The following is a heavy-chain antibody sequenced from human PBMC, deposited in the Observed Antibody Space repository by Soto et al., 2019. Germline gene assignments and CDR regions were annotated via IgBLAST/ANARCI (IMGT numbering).Heavy chain of an antibody. CDR1: GGTFSSYA. Sequence: SGKVACKTAGGTFSSYAIRWVRQAPGQGLEWMGGINPNSGGTNYAQKFQGRVTMTRDTSISTAYMELSRLRSDDTAVYYCARSGSLAIDYWGQGTLVTVSS. V-gene: IGHV1-2*02. CDR2: INPNSGGT. J-gene: IGHJ4*02. D-gene: IGHD1-26*01. CDR3: ARSGSLAIDY.